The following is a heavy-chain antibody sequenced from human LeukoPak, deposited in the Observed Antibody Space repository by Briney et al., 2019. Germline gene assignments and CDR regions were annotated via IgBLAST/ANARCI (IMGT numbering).Heavy chain of an antibody. CDR2: IYYNGNT. V-gene: IGHV4-59*08. CDR1: GGSISTYY. Sequence: SETLSLTCTVSGGSISTYYWSWIPQPPGKGLEWIGYIYYNGNTNYNPSLKSRLTISIDTSKNQFSLKLTSVTAADTALYHCARLGRPAAFDIWGQGTMVTVSS. J-gene: IGHJ3*02. D-gene: IGHD3-16*01. CDR3: ARLGRPAAFDI.